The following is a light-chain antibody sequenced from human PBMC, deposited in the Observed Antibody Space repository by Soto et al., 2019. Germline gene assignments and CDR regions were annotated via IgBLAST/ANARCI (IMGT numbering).Light chain of an antibody. J-gene: IGKJ1*01. CDR1: QSVSSY. CDR3: QQYGSSGT. Sequence: IVLTQSPGTLSLSPGEIAALSCRASQSVSSYLAWYQQKPVQAPRLLIYDASNRATGIPDRFSGSGSGTDFTLTISRLEPEDFAVYYCQQYGSSGTFGQGTKVDIK. V-gene: IGKV3-20*01. CDR2: DAS.